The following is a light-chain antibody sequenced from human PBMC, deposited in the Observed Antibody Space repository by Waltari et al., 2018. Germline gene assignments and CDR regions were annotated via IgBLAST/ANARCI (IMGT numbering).Light chain of an antibody. CDR3: QTWDTGIRV. CDR1: GGHTHYA. CDR2: VNSDGSH. Sequence: QLVVTQSPSASASLGASVKLTCTLSGGHTHYALTWHQQQPQKGPRFLRKVNSDGSHNKGDGIPDRFSGSSSGAERYLTSASLQSEDEADYHCQTWDTGIRVFGGGTKLIVL. V-gene: IGLV4-69*01. J-gene: IGLJ3*02.